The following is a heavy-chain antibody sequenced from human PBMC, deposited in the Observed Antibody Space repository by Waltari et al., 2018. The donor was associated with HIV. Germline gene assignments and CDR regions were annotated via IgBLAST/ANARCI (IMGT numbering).Heavy chain of an antibody. J-gene: IGHJ4*02. CDR2: IKSRTDGGTT. V-gene: IGHV3-15*01. CDR1: GFTFSNAW. D-gene: IGHD6-6*01. Sequence: EVQLVVSGGGVVKPGGSLRPSCAASGFTFSNAWLSWGRRAPGKGLEWVGRIKSRTDGGTTDYAAPVKGRFTISRDDTNNTLFLQMNSLKTEATAVYYCTTDFPIAARLGTSFAYWGQGNLVTVSS. CDR3: TTDFPIAARLGTSFAY.